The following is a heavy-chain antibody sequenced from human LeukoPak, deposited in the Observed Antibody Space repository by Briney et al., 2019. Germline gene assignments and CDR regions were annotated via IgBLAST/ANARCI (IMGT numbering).Heavy chain of an antibody. V-gene: IGHV3-48*01. CDR1: GFTFSSYS. CDR3: ARDRHPHYDFWSGPPGSWFDP. Sequence: PGGSLRLSCAASGFTFSSYSMNWVRQAPGKGLEWVSYISSSSITIYYADSVKGRFTISRDNAKNSLYLQMNSLRAEDTAVYYCARDRHPHYDFWSGPPGSWFDPWGQGTLVTVSS. J-gene: IGHJ5*02. CDR2: ISSSSITI. D-gene: IGHD3-3*01.